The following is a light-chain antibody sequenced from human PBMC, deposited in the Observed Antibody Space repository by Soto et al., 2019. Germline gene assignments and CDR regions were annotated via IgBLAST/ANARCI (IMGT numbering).Light chain of an antibody. J-gene: IGKJ2*01. CDR3: QQYNNWPRT. CDR2: GAS. V-gene: IGKV3-15*01. Sequence: EIVMTQSPATLSVSPGERATLSCRASQSVSSNLAWYRQKPGQAPRLLIYGASTRATGIPARFSGSGSGAEFTLTISSLQSEDFAVYYCQQYNNWPRTFGQGTKLEIK. CDR1: QSVSSN.